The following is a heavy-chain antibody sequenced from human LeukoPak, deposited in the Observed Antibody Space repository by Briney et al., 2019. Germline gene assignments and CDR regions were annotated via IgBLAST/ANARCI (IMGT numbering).Heavy chain of an antibody. V-gene: IGHV4-39*01. CDR1: GGSISSSSYY. D-gene: IGHD1-26*01. CDR3: AGGRGATTGYYYYCYYMDV. CDR2: IYYSGST. Sequence: DPSETLSLTCTVSGGSISSSSYYWGWIRQPPGKGLEWIGSIYYSGSTYYNPSLKSRVTISVDTSKNQFSLKLSSVTAADTAVYYCAGGRGATTGYYYYCYYMDVWGKGTTVTVSS. J-gene: IGHJ6*03.